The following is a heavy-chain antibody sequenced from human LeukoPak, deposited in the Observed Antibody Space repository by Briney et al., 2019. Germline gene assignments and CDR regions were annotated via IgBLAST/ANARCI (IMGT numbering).Heavy chain of an antibody. CDR1: GYTFTGYY. Sequence: GASVKVSCKASGYTFTGYYMHWVRQAPGQGFEWMGRINPNSGGTNYAQKFQGRVTMTRDTSISTAYMELSRLRSDDTAVYYCARAGYYYDSSGYYYVGVDYWGQGTLVTVSS. V-gene: IGHV1-2*06. CDR3: ARAGYYYDSSGYYYVGVDY. J-gene: IGHJ4*02. CDR2: INPNSGGT. D-gene: IGHD3-22*01.